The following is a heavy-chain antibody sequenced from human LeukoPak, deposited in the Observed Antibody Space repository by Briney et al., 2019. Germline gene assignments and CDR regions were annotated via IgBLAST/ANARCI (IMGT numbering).Heavy chain of an antibody. CDR1: GFTFSSYA. CDR2: ISGSGGST. CDR3: AKGYCSSTSCKESFFDY. Sequence: GGSLRLSCAASGFTFSSYAMNWVRQAPGKGLEWDSAISGSGGSTYYFVKGRFTISRDNSKNTLYLQMNSLRAEDTAVYYCAKGYCSSTSCKESFFDYWGQGTLVTVSS. J-gene: IGHJ4*02. V-gene: IGHV3-23*01. D-gene: IGHD2-2*01.